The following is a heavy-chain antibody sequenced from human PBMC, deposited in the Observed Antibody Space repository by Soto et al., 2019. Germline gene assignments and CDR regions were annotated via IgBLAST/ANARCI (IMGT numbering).Heavy chain of an antibody. CDR2: ISYDASNK. J-gene: IGHJ4*02. D-gene: IGHD6-19*01. CDR3: ARPFSSGWYGDFDF. Sequence: QVQLVESGGGVVQPGGYLRLSCAASGFAFSSYAMHWVRRAPGKGLEWVAVISYDASNKYYADSVKGRFTISRDNSKKTMYLQMSSLRAEDTAVYYCARPFSSGWYGDFDFWGQGTLVAVSS. CDR1: GFAFSSYA. V-gene: IGHV3-30-3*01.